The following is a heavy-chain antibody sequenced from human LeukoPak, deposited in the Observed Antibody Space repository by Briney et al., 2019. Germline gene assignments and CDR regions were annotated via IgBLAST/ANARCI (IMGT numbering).Heavy chain of an antibody. D-gene: IGHD4-23*01. CDR2: INHSGST. CDR3: ARDLLNEGNHLDY. J-gene: IGHJ4*02. V-gene: IGHV4-34*01. CDR1: GGSFSGYY. Sequence: PSETLSLTCAVYGGSFSGYYWSWIRQSPGKGLEWIGEINHSGSTNYNPSLKSRVTISVDTSKNQFSLKLSSVTAADTAVYYCARDLLNEGNHLDYWGQGTLVTVSS.